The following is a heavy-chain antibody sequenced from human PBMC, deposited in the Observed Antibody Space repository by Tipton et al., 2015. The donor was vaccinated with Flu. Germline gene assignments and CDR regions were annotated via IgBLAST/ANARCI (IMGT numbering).Heavy chain of an antibody. Sequence: GLVKPSETLSLTCNVSGGSINSDSFYWGWIRQPPGKGLEWIGSISYTGGAYYNPSLKSRVTMSVDTSRNQFSLRLSSVTAADTAVFYCARQGYSGYYWGQGTLVTVSS. CDR1: GGSINSDSFY. CDR2: ISYTGGA. J-gene: IGHJ4*02. V-gene: IGHV4-39*01. CDR3: ARQGYSGYY. D-gene: IGHD5-12*01.